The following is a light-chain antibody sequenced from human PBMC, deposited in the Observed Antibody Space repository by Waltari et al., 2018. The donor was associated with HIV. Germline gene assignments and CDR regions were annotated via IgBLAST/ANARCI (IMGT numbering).Light chain of an antibody. CDR3: QHDQLLSWT. V-gene: IGKV1-5*03. CDR1: QGLSDW. J-gene: IGKJ1*01. Sequence: IQLTQSRSNLFDPLGDRVNITCRASQGLSDWLAWYQQKPGKAPKLLIDNTSRLETGVPSRFSGSGSGTDFTLTISSLQPDDFATYFCQHDQLLSWTFGQGTKV. CDR2: NTS.